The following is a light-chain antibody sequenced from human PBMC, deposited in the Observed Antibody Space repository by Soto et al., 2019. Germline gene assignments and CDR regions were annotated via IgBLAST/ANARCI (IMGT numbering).Light chain of an antibody. CDR1: QSVSGN. J-gene: IGKJ4*01. CDR3: QQYHNWPPGLT. Sequence: EVVMTQSPATLSVSPGERVTLSCAASQSVSGNLAWYQQKPGQAPRLLIHGASTRATDIPARFSGSGSGTEFTLTITSLQSEDFAVYYCQQYHNWPPGLTFGGVTTV. V-gene: IGKV3-15*01. CDR2: GAS.